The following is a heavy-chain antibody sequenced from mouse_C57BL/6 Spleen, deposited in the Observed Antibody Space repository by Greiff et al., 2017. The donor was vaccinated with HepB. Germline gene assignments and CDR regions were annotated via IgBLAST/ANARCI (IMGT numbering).Heavy chain of an antibody. J-gene: IGHJ4*01. CDR1: GYTFTDYN. CDR3: AREGTTVVGGAMDY. D-gene: IGHD1-1*01. CDR2: INPNNGGT. Sequence: VQLQQSGPELVKPGATVKIPCKASGYTFTDYNMDWVKQSHGKSLEWIGDINPNNGGTIYNQKFKGKATLTVDKSSSTAYMELRSLTSEDTAVYYCAREGTTVVGGAMDYWGQGTSVTVSS. V-gene: IGHV1-18*01.